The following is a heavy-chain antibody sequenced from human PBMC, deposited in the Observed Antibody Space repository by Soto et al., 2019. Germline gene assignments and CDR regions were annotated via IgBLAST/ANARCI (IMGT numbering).Heavy chain of an antibody. Sequence: GGSLRLSCAVSGFTFSNYAMSWVRQAPGKGLEWVSSISGSSTYIYYADSVKGRFTISRDNAKNSLYLQMNSLTVEDTAVYYCARVVYYDSSGYGLWGQGTMVTVSS. CDR3: ARVVYYDSSGYGL. D-gene: IGHD3-22*01. V-gene: IGHV3-21*01. CDR2: ISGSSTYI. J-gene: IGHJ3*01. CDR1: GFTFSNYA.